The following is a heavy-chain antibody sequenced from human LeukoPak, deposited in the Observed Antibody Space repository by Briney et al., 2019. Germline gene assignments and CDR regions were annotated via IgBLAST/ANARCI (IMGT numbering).Heavy chain of an antibody. CDR2: INPNSGGT. V-gene: IGHV1-2*02. CDR1: GYTFTGYY. CDR3: AREGPPRVAFDY. J-gene: IGHJ4*02. Sequence: ASVKVSCKASGYTFTGYYMHWVRQAPGQGLEWMGWINPNSGGTNYAQKFQGRVTMTRDTSISTAYMELSRLRSDDMAVYYCAREGPPRVAFDYWGQGTLVTVSS.